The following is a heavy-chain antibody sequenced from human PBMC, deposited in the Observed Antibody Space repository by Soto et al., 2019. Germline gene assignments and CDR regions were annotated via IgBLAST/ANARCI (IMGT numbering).Heavy chain of an antibody. CDR1: GYVFANDW. CDR2: IFPGDSDT. CDR3: ARRVSAHPFFDY. J-gene: IGHJ4*02. V-gene: IGHV5-51*01. Sequence: PGESLKISCKGSGYVFANDWLAWVRQMPGKGLEWMVLIFPGDSDTRYSPSFQGQVTISADKSINTAYLQWSGLKASDTAIYYCARRVSAHPFFDYWGQGTLVTVSS. D-gene: IGHD2-2*01.